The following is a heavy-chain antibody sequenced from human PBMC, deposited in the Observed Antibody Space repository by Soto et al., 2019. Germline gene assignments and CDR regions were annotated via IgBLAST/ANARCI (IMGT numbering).Heavy chain of an antibody. CDR2: ITGTGITK. CDR3: ARTGLGTQLWASHYYYGMDV. J-gene: IGHJ6*02. D-gene: IGHD7-27*01. Sequence: PGGSLRLSCAASGFTVDTYATSWVRHAPGKGLGWVSTITGTGITKKYTGSVEGRFTMSRDKSKSTVYLQMNSLRVDDTAVYFCARTGLGTQLWASHYYYGMDVWGRGTTVTVSS. V-gene: IGHV3-23*05. CDR1: GFTVDTYA.